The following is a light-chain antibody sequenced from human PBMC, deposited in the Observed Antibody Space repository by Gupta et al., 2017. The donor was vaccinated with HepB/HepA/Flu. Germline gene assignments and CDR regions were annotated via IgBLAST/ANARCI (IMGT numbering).Light chain of an antibody. CDR2: LGS. Sequence: DIVMTPSPLSLPVTPGAPASISCRSSQSLLQSNGYNYLDWYLQKPGQSPQLLIYLGSHRASGVPDRFSGSGSGTDFTLEISRVEAEDVGVYYCMQTLQGPGVTFGPGTKVDIK. J-gene: IGKJ3*01. CDR1: QSLLQSNGYNY. CDR3: MQTLQGPGVT. V-gene: IGKV2-28*01.